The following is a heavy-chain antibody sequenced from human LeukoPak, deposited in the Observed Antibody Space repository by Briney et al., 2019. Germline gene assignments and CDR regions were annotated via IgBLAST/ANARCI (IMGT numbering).Heavy chain of an antibody. CDR1: GSSISSSNYY. CDR2: IYYSGST. D-gene: IGHD5-18*01. Sequence: PSETLSLTCTVSGSSISSSNYYWGWIRQPPWQGLEWIGNIYYSGSTYSNPSLKSRVTISVDTSKNQFSLKLSSVTAADTAVYYCARSRIQLWSTPYDYWGQGTLVTVSS. J-gene: IGHJ4*02. V-gene: IGHV4-39*07. CDR3: ARSRIQLWSTPYDY.